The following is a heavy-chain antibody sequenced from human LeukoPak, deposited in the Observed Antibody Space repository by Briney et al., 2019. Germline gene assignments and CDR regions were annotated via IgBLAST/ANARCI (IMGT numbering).Heavy chain of an antibody. D-gene: IGHD2-8*01. CDR1: GFTFSPYA. Sequence: AGGSLRLSCAASGFTFSPYALAWVRQTPGKGLEWVLAVTGRGVGTHYADSVKGRFTISRDNSKNTMYLQMNSLRAEDTAMYFCGSDPNGDYVGALGYWGRGTLVTVSS. J-gene: IGHJ4*01. CDR2: VTGRGVGT. V-gene: IGHV3-23*01. CDR3: GSDPNGDYVGALGY.